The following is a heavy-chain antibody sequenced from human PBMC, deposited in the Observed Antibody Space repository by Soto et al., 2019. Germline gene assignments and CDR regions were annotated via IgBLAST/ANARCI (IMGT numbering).Heavy chain of an antibody. CDR2: IGGRANSI. D-gene: IGHD6-19*01. CDR3: ARLGSGWSVDY. Sequence: PGGSLRLSCAASGFTVSGYYMSWIRQAPGKGLEWASYIGGRANSIYYADSVKGRFTISRDNGKNSLFLQMNSLRVEDTAVYYCARLGSGWSVDYWGQGTLVTVSS. J-gene: IGHJ4*02. V-gene: IGHV3-11*01. CDR1: GFTVSGYY.